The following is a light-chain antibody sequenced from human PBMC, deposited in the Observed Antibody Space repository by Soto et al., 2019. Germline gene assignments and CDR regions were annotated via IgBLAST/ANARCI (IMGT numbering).Light chain of an antibody. CDR2: AAS. CDR3: QQSYSAPRT. V-gene: IGKV1-39*01. J-gene: IGKJ1*01. Sequence: DIQMTQSPSTLSASLGDRVTITCRASQGISRWLAWYQQRPGKAPKLLIYAASSLQSGVPSRFSGSGSGTDFTLTINSLQPEDFATYYCQQSYSAPRTFGQGTKVDI. CDR1: QGISRW.